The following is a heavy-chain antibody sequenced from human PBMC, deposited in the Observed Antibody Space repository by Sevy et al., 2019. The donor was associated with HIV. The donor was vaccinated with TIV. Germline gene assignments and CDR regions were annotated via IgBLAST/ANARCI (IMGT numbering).Heavy chain of an antibody. CDR1: GFTFSSYS. V-gene: IGHV3-30-3*01. J-gene: IGHJ1*01. D-gene: IGHD1-1*01. CDR2: ISYDGINK. Sequence: GGSLRLSCATPGFTFSSYSMHSVRQAPGKGLEWVATISYDGINKHYADSVKGRFTISRDNFKNSLSLQMNSLRAEDTAVYFCALERLSSDVAEYFQNWGQGTLVTVSS. CDR3: ALERLSSDVAEYFQN.